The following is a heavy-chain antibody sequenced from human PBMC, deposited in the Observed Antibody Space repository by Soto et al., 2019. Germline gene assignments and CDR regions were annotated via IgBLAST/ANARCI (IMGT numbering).Heavy chain of an antibody. Sequence: GESLKISCKGSGFTFTRHWISWVRQMPGGGLEWMGKIDPSDSYTNYSPSFQGHVTISADKSINTAYLQWSGLQASDTAMYYCTRRPGSAFDVWGQGTMVTVSS. CDR2: IDPSDSYT. J-gene: IGHJ3*01. V-gene: IGHV5-10-1*01. CDR3: TRRPGSAFDV. D-gene: IGHD3-10*01. CDR1: GFTFTRHW.